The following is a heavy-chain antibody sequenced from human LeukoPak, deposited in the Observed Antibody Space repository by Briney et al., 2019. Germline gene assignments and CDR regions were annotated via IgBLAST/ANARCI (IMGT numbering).Heavy chain of an antibody. V-gene: IGHV1-8*01. Sequence: ASVKDSCKASGYTFTSYDINWVRQATGRGLEWMGWMNPNSGNTGYAQKFQGRVTMTRNTSISTAYMELSSLRSEDTAVYYCARGSSSSAYYYYYYGMDVWGQGTTVTVSS. J-gene: IGHJ6*02. D-gene: IGHD6-6*01. CDR2: MNPNSGNT. CDR3: ARGSSSSAYYYYYYGMDV. CDR1: GYTFTSYD.